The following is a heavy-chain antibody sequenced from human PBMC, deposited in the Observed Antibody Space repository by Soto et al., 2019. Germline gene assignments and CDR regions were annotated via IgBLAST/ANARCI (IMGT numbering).Heavy chain of an antibody. CDR2: ISYDEGNE. CDR1: GFTFSSYG. V-gene: IGHV3-30*18. Sequence: QVQLVQSGGGVVQPGRSLRLSCAGSGFTFSSYGIHWVRQAPGKGLEWVALISYDEGNEKYTESVKDRFTSSRDDSHNVAYLQMSSLRTEDTAMYYCAKDRYSGTYPTDFDYWGQGSLVTVSS. CDR3: AKDRYSGTYPTDFDY. D-gene: IGHD1-26*01. J-gene: IGHJ4*02.